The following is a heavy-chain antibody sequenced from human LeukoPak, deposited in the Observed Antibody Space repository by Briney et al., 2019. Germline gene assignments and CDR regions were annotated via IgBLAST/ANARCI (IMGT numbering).Heavy chain of an antibody. V-gene: IGHV1-2*02. CDR2: INPNSGGT. CDR1: GYTFTGYY. D-gene: IGHD4-11*01. CDR3: AREARMTTLTGGYYYYMDV. J-gene: IGHJ6*03. Sequence: ASVKVSCKGSGYTFTGYYMHWVRQAPGQGLEWMGWINPNSGGTNYAQKFQGRVTMTRDTSISTAYMELSRLRSDDTAVYYCAREARMTTLTGGYYYYMDVWGKGTTVTVSS.